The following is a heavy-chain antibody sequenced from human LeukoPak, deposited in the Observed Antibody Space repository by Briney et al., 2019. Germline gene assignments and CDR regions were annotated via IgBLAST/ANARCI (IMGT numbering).Heavy chain of an antibody. D-gene: IGHD4-17*01. CDR2: ISAYNGNT. CDR1: GYTFTSYG. Sequence: ASVKVSCKASGYTFTSYGISWVRQAPGQGLEWMGWISAYNGNTNYAQKLQGRVTMTTDTSTSTAYMELRSLRSDDTAVYYCARLDDYGETDYYFDYWGQGTLVTVSS. CDR3: ARLDDYGETDYYFDY. V-gene: IGHV1-18*01. J-gene: IGHJ4*02.